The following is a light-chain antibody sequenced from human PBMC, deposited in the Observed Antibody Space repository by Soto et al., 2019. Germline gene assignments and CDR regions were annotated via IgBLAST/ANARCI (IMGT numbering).Light chain of an antibody. CDR1: QGISNY. CDR3: QKYNSSPWT. Sequence: DIQMTQSPSSLSASVGDRVTITCRASQGISNYLAWYQQKPGKLPKLLIYAASTWQSCVPSRFCGSGSGTEFTLIISSLQPEDVATYYCQKYNSSPWTFGQGTKVEIK. CDR2: AAS. J-gene: IGKJ1*01. V-gene: IGKV1-27*01.